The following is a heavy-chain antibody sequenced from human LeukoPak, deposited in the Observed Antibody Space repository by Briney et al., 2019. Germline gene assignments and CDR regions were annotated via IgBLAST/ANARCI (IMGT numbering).Heavy chain of an antibody. D-gene: IGHD3-9*01. V-gene: IGHV3-21*04. Sequence: GGSLRLSCAASGFTFSSFNMNWVRQAPGKGLEWVASIDTTSTYIFYADSVKGRFTISRDNAKNSLYLQMNSLRAEDTAVYYCASSYYDILTGYYKAPVPPLAYWGQGTLVTVSS. J-gene: IGHJ4*02. CDR1: GFTFSSFN. CDR3: ASSYYDILTGYYKAPVPPLAY. CDR2: IDTTSTYI.